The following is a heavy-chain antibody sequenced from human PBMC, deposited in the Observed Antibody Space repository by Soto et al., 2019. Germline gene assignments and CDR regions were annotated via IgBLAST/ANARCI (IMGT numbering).Heavy chain of an antibody. CDR3: ARKGYSYGFATFFYYYGMDV. J-gene: IGHJ6*02. Sequence: SETLSLTCTVSGGYVSSGSYYWSWIRQPPGKGLEWIGYIYYSGSTNYNPSLKSRVTISVDTSKNQFSLKLSSVTAADTAVYYCARKGYSYGFATFFYYYGMDVWGQGTTVTVSS. V-gene: IGHV4-61*01. CDR2: IYYSGST. CDR1: GGYVSSGSYY. D-gene: IGHD5-18*01.